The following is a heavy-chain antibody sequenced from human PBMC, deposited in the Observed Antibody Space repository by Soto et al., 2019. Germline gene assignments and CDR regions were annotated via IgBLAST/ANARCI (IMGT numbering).Heavy chain of an antibody. D-gene: IGHD3-16*01. V-gene: IGHV3-23*01. Sequence: EVQLLESGGAVVRPGGSLRLSCAASGFTFSSYAMGWVRQAPGKGLEWVAGVSRAGTYTFYADSVRGLFSISRDNSRDTVDLYINALRGDDTAVYFCVKYTVTEDLGESWGQGALVSVSS. CDR2: VSRAGTYT. J-gene: IGHJ5*02. CDR1: GFTFSSYA. CDR3: VKYTVTEDLGES.